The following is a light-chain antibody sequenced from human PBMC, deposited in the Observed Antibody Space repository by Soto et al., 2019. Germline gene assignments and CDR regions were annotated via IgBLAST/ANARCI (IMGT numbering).Light chain of an antibody. Sequence: EIVLTQSPGTLSLSPGERAPLSCRASQSVSNNYLAWYQQKPGQAPRLLIYGASNRATGIPDRFSGSGSGTDFTLTISSLQPEDFATYYCQQYSTYPLTFGGGTKVDI. V-gene: IGKV3-20*01. J-gene: IGKJ4*01. CDR3: QQYSTYPLT. CDR2: GAS. CDR1: QSVSNNY.